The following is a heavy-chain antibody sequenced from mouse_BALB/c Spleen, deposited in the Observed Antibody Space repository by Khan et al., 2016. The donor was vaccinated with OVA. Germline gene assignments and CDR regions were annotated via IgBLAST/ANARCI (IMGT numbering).Heavy chain of an antibody. CDR3: ARIYGGDFDY. V-gene: IGHV3-2*02. D-gene: IGHD1-1*01. Sequence: EVKLLESGPGLVKPSQSLSLTCTVTGYSITTDYAWNWIRQFPGSKLEWMGHISYSCNTKYNPSLKSRISITRDTSKNQFFLQLKSVTTEDTARYYCARIYGGDFDYWGQGTTLTVSS. CDR1: GYSITTDYA. CDR2: ISYSCNT. J-gene: IGHJ2*01.